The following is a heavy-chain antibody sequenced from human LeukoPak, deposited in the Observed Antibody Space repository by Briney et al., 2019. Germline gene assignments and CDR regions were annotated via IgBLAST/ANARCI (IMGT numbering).Heavy chain of an antibody. CDR3: ARHVSSGSYPNLYYFDY. V-gene: IGHV5-51*01. Sequence: PGESLKISCKGSGYSFTSYWIGWVRQLPGKGLEWMGIIYPGDSDTRYSPSFQGQVTISADKSISTAYLQWSSLKASDTAMYYCARHVSSGSYPNLYYFDYWGQGTLVTVSS. CDR1: GYSFTSYW. CDR2: IYPGDSDT. D-gene: IGHD1-26*01. J-gene: IGHJ4*02.